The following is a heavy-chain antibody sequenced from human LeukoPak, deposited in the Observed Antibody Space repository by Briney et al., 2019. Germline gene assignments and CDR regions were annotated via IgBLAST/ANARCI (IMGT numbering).Heavy chain of an antibody. CDR2: IRSKGNSYAT. CDR3: VMESDYHYYDTTENFDY. D-gene: IGHD3-22*01. V-gene: IGHV3-73*01. CDR1: GFTFSGSG. Sequence: TGGSLRLSCTASGFTFSGSGMHWVRQASGKGLEWVGRIRSKGNSYATAYAASVKGRFTISRDDSKNTAYLQMNSLKTEDTAVYYCVMESDYHYYDTTENFDYWGQGTLVTVSS. J-gene: IGHJ4*02.